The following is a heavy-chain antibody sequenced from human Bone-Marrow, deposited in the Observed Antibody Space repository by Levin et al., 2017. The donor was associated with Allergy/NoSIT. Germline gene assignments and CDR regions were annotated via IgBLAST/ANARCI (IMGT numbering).Heavy chain of an antibody. Sequence: GGSLRLSCAASGFTFSRYSMHWVRQAPGKGLEWVGAISYDGTNKHYADSVRGRFTFSRDNSESTVYLQMSSLKPNDTAVYYCARDYSRRTHFFEFYMDVWGKGTTVIVSS. CDR3: ARDYSRRTHFFEFYMDV. CDR2: ISYDGTNK. J-gene: IGHJ6*03. V-gene: IGHV3-30-3*01. D-gene: IGHD4-11*01. CDR1: GFTFSRYS.